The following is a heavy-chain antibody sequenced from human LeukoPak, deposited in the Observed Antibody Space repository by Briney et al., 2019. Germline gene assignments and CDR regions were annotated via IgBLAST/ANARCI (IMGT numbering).Heavy chain of an antibody. CDR1: GFTFSSYA. CDR2: ISGSGGST. J-gene: IGHJ5*02. Sequence: GGSLRLSCAASGFTFSSYAMSWVRQAPGKGLEWVSAISGSGGSTYYADSVKGRFTISRDNSKNTLYLQMNSLRAEDTAVYYCAKDSYFDGIRTENWFDPWGQGTLVTVSS. CDR3: AKDSYFDGIRTENWFDP. V-gene: IGHV3-23*01. D-gene: IGHD3-22*01.